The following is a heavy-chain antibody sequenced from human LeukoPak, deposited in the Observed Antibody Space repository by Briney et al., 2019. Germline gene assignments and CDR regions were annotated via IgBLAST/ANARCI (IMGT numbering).Heavy chain of an antibody. J-gene: IGHJ4*02. Sequence: SETLSLTCAVYGGSFSGYYWSWIRQPPGKGLEWIGEINHSGSTNYNPSLKSRVTISVDTSKNQFSLKLSSVTAADTAVYYCARLRLDDYGDPFDYWGQGTLVTVSS. CDR1: GGSFSGYY. V-gene: IGHV4-34*01. D-gene: IGHD4-17*01. CDR3: ARLRLDDYGDPFDY. CDR2: INHSGST.